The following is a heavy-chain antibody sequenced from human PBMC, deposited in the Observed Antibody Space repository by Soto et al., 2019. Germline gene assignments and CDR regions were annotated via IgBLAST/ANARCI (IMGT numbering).Heavy chain of an antibody. Sequence: GGSLRLSCTVPGFAFRHNYLTWIRQAPGKGLEWLSYISTSGSTYYADSVKGRFTISRDNSKNTLYLQMNSLRAEDTAVYYCANLGLYYYDSSGIDDYWGQGTLVTVSS. CDR2: ISTSGST. D-gene: IGHD3-22*01. J-gene: IGHJ4*02. V-gene: IGHV3-23*01. CDR3: ANLGLYYYDSSGIDDY. CDR1: GFAFRHNY.